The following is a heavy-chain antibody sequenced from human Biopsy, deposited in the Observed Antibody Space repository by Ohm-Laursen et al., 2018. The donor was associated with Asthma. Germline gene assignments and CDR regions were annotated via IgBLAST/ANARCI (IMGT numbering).Heavy chain of an antibody. D-gene: IGHD3-16*02. CDR1: GFTFSSYA. Sequence: SLRLSCAASGFTFSSYAMHWVRQAPGKGLEWVAVISYDGSNKYYADSVKGRFTISRDNSKNTLYLQMNSLRAEDTAVYYCARDLHPTNHLGELSEGFDYWGQGALVAVSS. CDR2: ISYDGSNK. V-gene: IGHV3-30-3*01. CDR3: ARDLHPTNHLGELSEGFDY. J-gene: IGHJ4*02.